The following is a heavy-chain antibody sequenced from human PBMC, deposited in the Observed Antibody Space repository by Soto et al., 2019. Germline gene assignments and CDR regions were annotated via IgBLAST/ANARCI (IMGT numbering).Heavy chain of an antibody. V-gene: IGHV4-4*07. Sequence: SETLSLTCTVSGGSISTYYWSWIRQPAGKGLEWIGRIDTSGNTNYNPSLKSRVTMSVDTSKKQFSLKLTSVTAAGTAVYYCARVDIVAKIVDYWGPGALVTVSS. J-gene: IGHJ4*02. CDR1: GGSISTYY. CDR3: ARVDIVAKIVDY. D-gene: IGHD5-12*01. CDR2: IDTSGNT.